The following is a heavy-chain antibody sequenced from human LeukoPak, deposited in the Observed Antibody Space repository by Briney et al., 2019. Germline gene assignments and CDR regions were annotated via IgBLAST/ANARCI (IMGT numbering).Heavy chain of an antibody. J-gene: IGHJ4*02. CDR3: AKESWDCSSTSCYAAFDY. CDR1: GGSFSGYY. Sequence: KPSETLSLTCAVYGGSFSGYYWSWIRQPPGKGLEWIGEINHSGSTNYNPSLKSRVTISVDTSKNQFSLKLSSVTAADTAVYYCAKESWDCSSTSCYAAFDYWGQGTLVTVSS. CDR2: INHSGST. D-gene: IGHD2-2*01. V-gene: IGHV4-34*01.